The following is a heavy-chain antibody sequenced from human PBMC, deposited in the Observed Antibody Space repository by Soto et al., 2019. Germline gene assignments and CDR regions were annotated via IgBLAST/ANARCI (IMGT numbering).Heavy chain of an antibody. CDR3: AAELGFGRVFGG. Sequence: QVQVVQSGVEVRRPGSSVKVSCKASGDTFKNCVISWVRQAPGQGLEWMGGIIPLFGTTDFAQRFQGRLIMTTDETTTTAYMELSRLRAEDTATYYCAAELGFGRVFGGWGQGTTVIVSS. V-gene: IGHV1-69*01. J-gene: IGHJ6*02. CDR1: GDTFKNCV. D-gene: IGHD7-27*01. CDR2: IIPLFGTT.